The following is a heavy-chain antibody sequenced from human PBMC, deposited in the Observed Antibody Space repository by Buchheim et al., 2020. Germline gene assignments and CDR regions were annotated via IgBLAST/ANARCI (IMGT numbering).Heavy chain of an antibody. V-gene: IGHV4-30-4*01. D-gene: IGHD4-11*01. CDR1: GGSISSGDYY. CDR2: IYYSGST. Sequence: QVQLQESGPGLVKPSQTLSLTCTVSGGSISSGDYYWSWIRQPPGKGLEWIGYIYYSGSTYYNTSLKSRVTISVATSKTQLSLKLSSVTAADTAVYYCARGTYSLYYYYGMDVWGQGTT. CDR3: ARGTYSLYYYYGMDV. J-gene: IGHJ6*02.